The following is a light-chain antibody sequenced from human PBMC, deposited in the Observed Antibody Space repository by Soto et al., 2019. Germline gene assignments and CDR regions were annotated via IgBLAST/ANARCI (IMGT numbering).Light chain of an antibody. CDR3: QQYNNWPPGAT. J-gene: IGKJ3*01. CDR1: LTVSTN. V-gene: IGKV3-15*01. CDR2: YAS. Sequence: DIVMTQSPATLSVSPGERVTLSCRASLTVSTNLAWYQQKPGQAPRLLIYYASTRATGTPARFSGSGSVTEFTLTISSLQPEDVATYYCQQYNNWPPGATFGPGTKVEIK.